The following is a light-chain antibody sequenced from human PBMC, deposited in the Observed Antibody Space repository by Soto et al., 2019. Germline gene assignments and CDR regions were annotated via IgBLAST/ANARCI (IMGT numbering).Light chain of an antibody. V-gene: IGKV3-20*01. J-gene: IGKJ1*01. CDR1: QSVSSSY. CDR2: GAS. Sequence: DIVLTQSPGTLSLSPGERATLSCRASQSVSSSYLAWYQQKPGQAPSLLIYGASSRATAIPDMFSGSGSGTDFTLTISRLEPEDIAVYSCQQYGSSPGTFGQGTNVEIK. CDR3: QQYGSSPGT.